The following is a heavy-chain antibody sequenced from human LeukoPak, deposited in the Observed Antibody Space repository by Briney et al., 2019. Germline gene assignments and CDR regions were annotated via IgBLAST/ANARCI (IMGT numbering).Heavy chain of an antibody. CDR3: ARQEYCSGGSCYTWFDP. J-gene: IGHJ5*02. Sequence: GESLKISCKGSGYSITNYWIAWERQMPGKGLEWMGIIYPADSDFRYSPSFQGQVTISADKSISTAYLQWSSLKASDTAMYYCARQEYCSGGSCYTWFDPWGQGTLVTVSS. CDR1: GYSITNYW. V-gene: IGHV5-51*01. D-gene: IGHD2-15*01. CDR2: IYPADSDF.